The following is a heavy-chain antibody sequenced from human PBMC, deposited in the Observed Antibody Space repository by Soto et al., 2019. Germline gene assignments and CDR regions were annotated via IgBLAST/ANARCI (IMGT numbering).Heavy chain of an antibody. D-gene: IGHD3-10*01. V-gene: IGHV1-18*01. CDR1: GYTFTNYG. Sequence: QVQLVQSGGEVKKPGASVKVSCKASGYTFTNYGISWVRQAPGQGLEWMGWINVYNGNTKYAQKVQGRVTMTTDTSTXTXFMELRGRRSDDTAVYYCARGVGSGSYYNQYNWFDPWGQGTLVTVSS. CDR3: ARGVGSGSYYNQYNWFDP. J-gene: IGHJ5*02. CDR2: INVYNGNT.